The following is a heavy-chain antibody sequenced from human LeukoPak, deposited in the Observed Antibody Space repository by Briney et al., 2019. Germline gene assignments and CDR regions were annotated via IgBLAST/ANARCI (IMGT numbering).Heavy chain of an antibody. J-gene: IGHJ4*02. Sequence: SETLSLTCTVSGGSISDYHWTWIRQPPGKALEYIGYIYNRGTTYYNPSLKSRVTISVDTSKNQFSLKLSSVTAADTAVYYCARDSGYDSSGYLDYWGQGTLVTVSS. V-gene: IGHV4-59*12. D-gene: IGHD3-22*01. CDR3: ARDSGYDSSGYLDY. CDR1: GGSISDYH. CDR2: IYNRGTT.